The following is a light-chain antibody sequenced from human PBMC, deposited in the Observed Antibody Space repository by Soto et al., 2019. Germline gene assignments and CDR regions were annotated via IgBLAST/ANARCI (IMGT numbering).Light chain of an antibody. CDR1: QTISSY. J-gene: IGKJ2*01. Sequence: DLQMTQSPSALSASVGDRVTITCRASQTISSYLNWYQQKPGKAPKLLIYAESTLQSGVPSRFSGSGSGTDFTLIISSLQPEDFATYYCQQSYSTPYTFGQGTKLEIK. CDR3: QQSYSTPYT. CDR2: AES. V-gene: IGKV1-39*01.